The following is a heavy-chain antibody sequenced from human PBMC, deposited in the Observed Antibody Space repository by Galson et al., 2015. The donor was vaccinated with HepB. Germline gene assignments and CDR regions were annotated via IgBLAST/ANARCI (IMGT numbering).Heavy chain of an antibody. J-gene: IGHJ6*02. CDR2: ISSSSSYI. CDR3: ARVWDGDPNRHYYYYGMDV. V-gene: IGHV3-21*01. D-gene: IGHD4-17*01. CDR1: GLIVNSNY. Sequence: SLRLSCAVSGLIVNSNYMSWVRQAPGKGLEWVSSISSSSSYIYYADSVKGRFTISRDNAKNSLYLQMNSLRAEDTAVYYCARVWDGDPNRHYYYYGMDVWGQGTTVTVSS.